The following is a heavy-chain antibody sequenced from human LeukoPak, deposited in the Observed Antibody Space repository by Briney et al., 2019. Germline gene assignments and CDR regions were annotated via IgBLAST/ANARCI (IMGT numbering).Heavy chain of an antibody. CDR1: GFTFDDYA. CDR2: INGNGGST. D-gene: IGHD4-23*01. Sequence: GGSLRLSCLVSGFTFDDYAMNWVRQAPGKGLEWVSAINGNGGSTYYADSVKGRFTISRDNSKNTLYLQMNRLRAEDTAVYYCARDYGGSSPFDYWGQGTLVTVSS. J-gene: IGHJ4*02. CDR3: ARDYGGSSPFDY. V-gene: IGHV3-23*01.